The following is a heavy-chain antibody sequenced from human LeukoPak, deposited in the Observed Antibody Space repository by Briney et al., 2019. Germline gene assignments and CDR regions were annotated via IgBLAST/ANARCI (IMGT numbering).Heavy chain of an antibody. CDR1: GGSISSDGYY. Sequence: PSETLSLTCTVSGGSISSDGYYWSWIRQPPGKGLEWIGEINHSGSTNYNPSLKSRVTISVDTSKNQFSLKLSSVTAADTAVYYCARGDYYYYMDVWGKGTTVTVSS. CDR2: INHSGST. V-gene: IGHV4-34*01. J-gene: IGHJ6*03. CDR3: ARGDYYYYMDV.